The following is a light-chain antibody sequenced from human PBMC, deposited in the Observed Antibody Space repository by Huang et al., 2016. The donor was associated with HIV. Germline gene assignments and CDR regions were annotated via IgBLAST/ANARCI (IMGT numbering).Light chain of an antibody. CDR3: QQYNDWPPLT. CDR2: GAS. Sequence: VMTQSPASLSASPGARVTLSCRASQGVRTNLAWYQQKPGQAPTLLMFGASTRATGTPPRFSGSGSGTDFTLTITSLQYSDSAIYYCQQYNDWPPLTFGGGTKVEI. CDR1: QGVRTN. J-gene: IGKJ4*01. V-gene: IGKV3D-15*01.